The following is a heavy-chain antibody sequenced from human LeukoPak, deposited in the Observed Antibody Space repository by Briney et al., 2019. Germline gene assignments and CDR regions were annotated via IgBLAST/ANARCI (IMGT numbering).Heavy chain of an antibody. J-gene: IGHJ4*02. CDR1: GFDFITYS. CDR3: ARRAGAYSHPYDY. V-gene: IGHV3-48*01. D-gene: IGHD4/OR15-4a*01. Sequence: GGSLRLSCAASGFDFITYSMNWVRQAPGKGLEWISYISISSSTIYYADSVKGRFTVSRDNAKTSLYLQMNSLRAEDTAVYYCARRAGAYSHPYDYWGQGTLVTVSS. CDR2: ISISSSTI.